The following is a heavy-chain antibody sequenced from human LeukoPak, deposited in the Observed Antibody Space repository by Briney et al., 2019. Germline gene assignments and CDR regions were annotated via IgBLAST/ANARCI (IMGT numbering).Heavy chain of an antibody. CDR2: IREDGSEK. V-gene: IGHV3-7*01. Sequence: GGSLRLSCAAAGLTFSRHWMSWARQAKGKGLECVAKIREDGSEKHYVDSVKGRFTISRDNAKNSLYLQMTSLRAEDTAVYYCARDYTGGWNDYWGQGTLVTVSS. D-gene: IGHD7-27*01. CDR3: ARDYTGGWNDY. J-gene: IGHJ4*02. CDR1: GLTFSRHW.